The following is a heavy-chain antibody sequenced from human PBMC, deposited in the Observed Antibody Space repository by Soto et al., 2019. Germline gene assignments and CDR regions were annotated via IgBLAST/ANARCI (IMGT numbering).Heavy chain of an antibody. CDR3: ARAMSGFGVMIALSGFDY. Sequence: GGSLRLSCAASGFTFSSYSMNWVRQAPGKGLEWVSSISSSSSYIYYADSVKGRFTISRDNAKNSLYLQMNSLRAEDTAVYYCARAMSGFGVMIALSGFDYWGQGTLVTVSS. J-gene: IGHJ4*02. CDR2: ISSSSSYI. V-gene: IGHV3-21*01. CDR1: GFTFSSYS. D-gene: IGHD3-22*01.